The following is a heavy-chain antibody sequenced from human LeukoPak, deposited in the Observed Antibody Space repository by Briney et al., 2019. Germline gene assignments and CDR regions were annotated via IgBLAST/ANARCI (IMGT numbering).Heavy chain of an antibody. Sequence: SETLSLTCTVSGYSISSGYYWGWIRQPPGKGLEWIGSIYHSGSTYYNPSLKSRVTISVDTSKNQFSLKLSSVTAADTAVYYCARGGGVGALPFDYWGQGTLVTVSS. CDR1: GYSISSGYY. CDR2: IYHSGST. CDR3: ARGGGVGALPFDY. V-gene: IGHV4-38-2*02. D-gene: IGHD1-26*01. J-gene: IGHJ4*02.